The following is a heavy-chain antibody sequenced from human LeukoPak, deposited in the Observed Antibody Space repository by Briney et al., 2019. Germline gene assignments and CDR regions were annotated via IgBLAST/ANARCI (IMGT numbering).Heavy chain of an antibody. CDR1: GFTFSSCA. CDR2: ISGSGGST. J-gene: IGHJ4*02. D-gene: IGHD3-22*01. V-gene: IGHV3-23*01. Sequence: GGSLRLSCAASGFTFSSCAMSWVRQAPGKGLEWVSAISGSGGSTYYADSVKGRFTISRDNSKNTLYLQMNSLRAEDTAVYYCAKNLRIVVVITGFDYWGQGTLVTVSS. CDR3: AKNLRIVVVITGFDY.